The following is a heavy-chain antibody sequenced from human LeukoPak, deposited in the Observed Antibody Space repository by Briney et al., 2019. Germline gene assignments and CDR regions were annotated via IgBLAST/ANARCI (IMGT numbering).Heavy chain of an antibody. D-gene: IGHD7-27*01. J-gene: IGHJ4*02. Sequence: GGALRLSCAASGFSFSTSGMHWIRQAPGKGLEWVAFIQSDGGNEYYADSVKGRFTISRDNSKNTVHLQMNSLRAEDTAMYYCVRDGAHWDLDYWGQGTLVTVSS. V-gene: IGHV3-30*02. CDR2: IQSDGGNE. CDR3: VRDGAHWDLDY. CDR1: GFSFSTSG.